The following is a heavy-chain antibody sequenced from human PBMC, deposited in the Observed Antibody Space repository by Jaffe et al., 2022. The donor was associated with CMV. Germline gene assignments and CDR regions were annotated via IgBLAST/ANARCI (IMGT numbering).Heavy chain of an antibody. CDR1: GFTFDDYA. CDR3: AKDMDGYDSSGFDY. Sequence: EVQLVESGGGLVQPGRSLRLSCAASGFTFDDYAMHWVRQAPGKGLEWVSGISWNSGSIGYADSVKGRFTISRDNAKNSLYLQMNSLRAEDTALYYCAKDMDGYDSSGFDYWGQGTLVTVSS. J-gene: IGHJ4*02. CDR2: ISWNSGSI. D-gene: IGHD3-22*01. V-gene: IGHV3-9*01.